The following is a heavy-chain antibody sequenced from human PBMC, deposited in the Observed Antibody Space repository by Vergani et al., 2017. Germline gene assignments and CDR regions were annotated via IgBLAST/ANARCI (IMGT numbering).Heavy chain of an antibody. J-gene: IGHJ4*02. CDR2: ISSSSSYI. CDR3: ARAEGLYDYFDY. D-gene: IGHD4/OR15-4a*01. V-gene: IGHV3-21*01. Sequence: EVQLLESGGGLVKPGGSLRLSCAASGFTFSSYSMNWVRQAPGKGLEWVSSISSSSSYIYYADSVKGRFTISRDNAKNSLYLQMNSLRAEDTAVYYCARAEGLYDYFDYWGQGTLVTVSS. CDR1: GFTFSSYS.